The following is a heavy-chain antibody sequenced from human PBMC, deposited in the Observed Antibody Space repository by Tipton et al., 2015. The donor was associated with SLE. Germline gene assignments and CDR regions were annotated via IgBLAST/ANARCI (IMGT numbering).Heavy chain of an antibody. D-gene: IGHD3/OR15-3a*01. J-gene: IGHJ6*02. CDR3: ARGTIFGRVYYYYGMDV. Sequence: GSLRLSCAASGFTFSSYWMSWVRQAPGKGLEWVANIKQDGSEKYYVDSVKGRFTISRDNAKNSLYLQMNSLRAEDTAVYYCARGTIFGRVYYYYGMDVWGQGTTVTVSS. CDR1: GFTFSSYW. CDR2: IKQDGSEK. V-gene: IGHV3-7*01.